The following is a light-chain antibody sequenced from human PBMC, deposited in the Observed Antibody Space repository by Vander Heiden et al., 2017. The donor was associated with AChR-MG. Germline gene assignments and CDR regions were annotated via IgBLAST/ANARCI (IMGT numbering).Light chain of an antibody. CDR2: QNT. CDR1: QFGNIY. CDR3: QAWDGPTVV. V-gene: IGLV3-1*01. J-gene: IGLJ2*01. Sequence: SFDLTQPPSVSVSPGHTATIACSADQFGNIYVCWYQQKPGQSPVQVIYQNTNRPSGIPERFSGSKSGKTATLTISGTQAIDEADNYCQAWDGPTVVFGGGTKLTVL.